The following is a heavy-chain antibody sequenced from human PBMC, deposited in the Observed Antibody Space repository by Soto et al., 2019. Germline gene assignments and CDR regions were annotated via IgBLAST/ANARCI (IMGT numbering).Heavy chain of an antibody. V-gene: IGHV4-39*01. CDR3: ARHNCGSWYSDY. J-gene: IGHJ4*02. CDR2: IYYGGGT. CDR1: GASITSSTYY. D-gene: IGHD6-13*01. Sequence: QPQLQESGPGLVKPSETLSLTCTVSGASITSSTYYWGWIRQSPGKGLEWIGSIYYGGGTNIGTTIYHPSLQSRVTLSVDTSKNQFSLKLSSVTAADTSLYFCARHNCGSWYSDYWGQGTLVTVSP.